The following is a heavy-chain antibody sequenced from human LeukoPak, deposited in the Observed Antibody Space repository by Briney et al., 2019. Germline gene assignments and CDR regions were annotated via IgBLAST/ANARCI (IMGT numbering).Heavy chain of an antibody. V-gene: IGHV3-48*03. J-gene: IGHJ3*02. D-gene: IGHD5-24*01. CDR2: ISSSGSTI. Sequence: GGSLRLSCAASGFTFSSYEMNWVRQAPGKGLEWVSYISSSGSTIYYADSVKGRFTISRDNAKNSLYLQMNSLRAEDTAVYYCARGRWLPSDAFDIWGQGTMVTVSS. CDR3: ARGRWLPSDAFDI. CDR1: GFTFSSYE.